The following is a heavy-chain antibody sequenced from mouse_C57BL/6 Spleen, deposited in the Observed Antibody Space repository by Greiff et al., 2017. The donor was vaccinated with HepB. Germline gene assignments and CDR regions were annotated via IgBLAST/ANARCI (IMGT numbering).Heavy chain of an antibody. D-gene: IGHD1-1*01. CDR3: ARKRYYGSSHYYAMDY. J-gene: IGHJ4*01. CDR2: IWSGGST. Sequence: VMLVESGPGLVQPSQSLSITCTVSGFSLTSYGVHWVRQSPGKGLEWLGVIWSGGSTDYNAAFISRLSISKDNSKSQVFFKMNSLQADDTAIYYCARKRYYGSSHYYAMDYWGQGTSVTVSS. V-gene: IGHV2-2*01. CDR1: GFSLTSYG.